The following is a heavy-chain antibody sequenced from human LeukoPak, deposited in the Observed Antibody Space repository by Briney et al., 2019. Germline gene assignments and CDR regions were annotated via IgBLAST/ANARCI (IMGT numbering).Heavy chain of an antibody. CDR1: GGSFSGYY. CDR2: INHSGST. V-gene: IGHV4-34*01. Sequence: SETLSLTCAVYGGSFSGYYWSWIRQPPGKGLEWIGEINHSGSTNYNPSLKSRVTISVDTSKNQFSLKLSSVTAADTAVYYCASGLYSGIFDYWGQGTLATVSS. D-gene: IGHD4-11*01. J-gene: IGHJ4*02. CDR3: ASGLYSGIFDY.